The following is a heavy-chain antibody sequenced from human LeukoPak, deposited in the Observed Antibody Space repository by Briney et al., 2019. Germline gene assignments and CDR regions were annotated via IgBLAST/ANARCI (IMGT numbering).Heavy chain of an antibody. V-gene: IGHV3-23*01. CDR2: ISGSGGST. CDR1: GFTFSSYA. D-gene: IGHD6-19*01. Sequence: GGSLRLSCAASGFTFSSYAMSWVRQAPGKGLEWVSAISGSGGSTYYADSAKGRFTISRDNSKNTLYLQMNSLRAEDTAVYYCAKDGYSSGWYGFNWFDPWGQGTLVTVSS. CDR3: AKDGYSSGWYGFNWFDP. J-gene: IGHJ5*02.